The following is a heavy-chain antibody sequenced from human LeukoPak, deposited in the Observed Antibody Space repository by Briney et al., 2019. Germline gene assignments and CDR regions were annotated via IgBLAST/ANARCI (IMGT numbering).Heavy chain of an antibody. CDR1: GGSISSYY. J-gene: IGHJ4*02. Sequence: PSETLSLTCTVSGGSISSYYWSWIRQPAGKGLEWIGRIYTSGSTNYNPSLKSRVTMSVDTSKNQFSLKLSSVTAADTAVYYCARSGTNDFWSGYFYFDYWGQGTLVTVSS. V-gene: IGHV4-4*07. CDR2: IYTSGST. D-gene: IGHD3-3*01. CDR3: ARSGTNDFWSGYFYFDY.